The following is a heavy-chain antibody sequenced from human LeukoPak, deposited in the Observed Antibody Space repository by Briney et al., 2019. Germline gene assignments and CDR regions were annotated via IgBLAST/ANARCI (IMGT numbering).Heavy chain of an antibody. D-gene: IGHD2-15*01. V-gene: IGHV3-21*01. CDR2: ISSSSSYI. Sequence: GSLRLSCAASGFTFSSYSMNWVRQAPGKGLEWVSSISSSSSYIYYADSAKGRFTISRDNTNNSLYLQMNSLRAEDTAVYYCARDVTPFIWGQGTLVTVSS. CDR1: GFTFSSYS. J-gene: IGHJ4*02. CDR3: ARDVTPFI.